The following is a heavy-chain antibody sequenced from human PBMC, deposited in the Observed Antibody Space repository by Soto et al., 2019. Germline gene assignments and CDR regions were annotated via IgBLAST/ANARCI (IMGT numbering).Heavy chain of an antibody. CDR2: ISSNGGST. Sequence: PGGSLRLSCAASGFTFSSYAMHWVRQAPGKGLEYVSAISSNGGSTYYANSVKGRFTISRDNSKNTLYLQMGSLRAEDMAVYYCARDLEQGWLVMGLSAFDIWGQGTMVTVSS. CDR1: GFTFSSYA. CDR3: ARDLEQGWLVMGLSAFDI. V-gene: IGHV3-64*01. D-gene: IGHD6-19*01. J-gene: IGHJ3*02.